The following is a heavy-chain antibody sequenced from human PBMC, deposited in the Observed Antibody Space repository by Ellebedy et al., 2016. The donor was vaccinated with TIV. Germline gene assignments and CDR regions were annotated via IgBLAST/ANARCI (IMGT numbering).Heavy chain of an antibody. CDR2: IVVRSGNT. CDR1: GFTFTSSA. D-gene: IGHD3-10*01. Sequence: AASVKVSCKASGFTFTSSAMQWVRQARGQRLEWIGCIVVRSGNTNYAQHFQERVTITRDMSTSTAYMELSSLRSEDTAVYYCVAHREWEFLGHPLDYWGQGTLLTVSS. J-gene: IGHJ4*02. CDR3: VAHREWEFLGHPLDY. V-gene: IGHV1-58*02.